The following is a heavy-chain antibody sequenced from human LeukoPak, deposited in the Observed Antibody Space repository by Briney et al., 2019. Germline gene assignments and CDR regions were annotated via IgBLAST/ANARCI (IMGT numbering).Heavy chain of an antibody. CDR2: IRSSGSTI. V-gene: IGHV3-48*03. J-gene: IGHJ6*03. Sequence: GGSLRLSCAASGFTFSSYEMNWVRQAPGKGLEWVSYIRSSGSTIYYADSVKGRFTISRDNAKNSLYLQMNSLRAEDTAVYYCASLHHYCYYMDVCGKGTTVTVSS. CDR1: GFTFSSYE. CDR3: ASLHHYCYYMDV. D-gene: IGHD4-11*01.